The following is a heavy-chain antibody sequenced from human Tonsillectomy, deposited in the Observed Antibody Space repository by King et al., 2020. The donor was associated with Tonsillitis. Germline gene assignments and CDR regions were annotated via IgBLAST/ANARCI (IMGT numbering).Heavy chain of an antibody. J-gene: IGHJ5*02. CDR3: ARGFYGSGTLRGFDP. Sequence: VQLQQWGAGLLKPSETLSLTCAVYGGSFSAYYCSWIRQPPGKGLEWIGEINHSGSTNYNPSLKSRVTISLDTSKNQFSLKLSSVTAADTAVYYCARGFYGSGTLRGFDPWGQGTLVTVSS. D-gene: IGHD3-10*01. CDR1: GGSFSAYY. V-gene: IGHV4-34*01. CDR2: INHSGST.